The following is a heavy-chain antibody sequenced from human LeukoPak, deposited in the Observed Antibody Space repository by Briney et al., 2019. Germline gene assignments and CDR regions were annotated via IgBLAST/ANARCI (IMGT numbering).Heavy chain of an antibody. D-gene: IGHD1-14*01. J-gene: IGHJ3*02. CDR1: GGSVSSSPYF. CDR3: ARDPSVSEGAFDI. Sequence: SETLSLTCTVSGGSVSSSPYFWGWTRQPPGKGLEWIGSIHYSGSTYYSPSLKSRVSISVDTSKNQFSLKLSSVTAADTAVYYCARDPSVSEGAFDIWGQGTMVTVSS. CDR2: IHYSGST. V-gene: IGHV4-39*07.